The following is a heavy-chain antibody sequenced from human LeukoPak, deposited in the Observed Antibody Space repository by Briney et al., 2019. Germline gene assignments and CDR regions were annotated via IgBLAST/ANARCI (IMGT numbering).Heavy chain of an antibody. J-gene: IGHJ4*02. CDR2: MYHSGSP. V-gene: IGHV4-38-2*01. D-gene: IGHD2-2*01. CDR1: GYSISSGYY. CDR3: ARQRYCHSTSCYFDY. Sequence: PSETLSLTCAVSGYSISSGYYWAWIRQPPGKGLEWIGIMYHSGSPYDRPSLKSRVTMSVDTSKNQFSLTLTSVTAAHTAVYYCARQRYCHSTSCYFDYWGQGTLVTVSS.